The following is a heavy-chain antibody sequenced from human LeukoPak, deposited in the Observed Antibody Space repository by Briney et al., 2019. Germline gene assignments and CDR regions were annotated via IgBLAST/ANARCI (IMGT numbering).Heavy chain of an antibody. J-gene: IGHJ4*02. D-gene: IGHD3-10*01. V-gene: IGHV1-46*01. CDR2: INPSGGST. CDR3: ARGGRHYYGSGSYYNGYFDY. CDR1: GYTFTSYY. Sequence: AASVKVSCKASGYTFTSYYMHWVRQAPGQGLEWMGIINPSGGSTSYAQKFQGRVTMTRDTSTSTVYMELSSLRSEDTAVYYCARGGRHYYGSGSYYNGYFDYWGQGTLVTVSS.